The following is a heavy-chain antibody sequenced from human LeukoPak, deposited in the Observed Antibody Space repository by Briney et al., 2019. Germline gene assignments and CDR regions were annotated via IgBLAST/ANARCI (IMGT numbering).Heavy chain of an antibody. D-gene: IGHD2-21*02. CDR2: ISSSSSYI. V-gene: IGHV3-21*01. J-gene: IGHJ4*02. CDR3: AKDPCGGDCYPFDY. CDR1: GFTFSSYS. Sequence: GGSLRLSCAASGFTFSSYSMNWVRQAPGKGLEWVSSISSSSSYIYYADSVKGRFTISRDNSKNTLYLQMNSLRAEDTAVYYCAKDPCGGDCYPFDYWGQGTLVTVSS.